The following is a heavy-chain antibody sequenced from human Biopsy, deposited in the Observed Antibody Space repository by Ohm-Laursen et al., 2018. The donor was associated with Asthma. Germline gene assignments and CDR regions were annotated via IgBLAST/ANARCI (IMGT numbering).Heavy chain of an antibody. V-gene: IGHV3-30*04. J-gene: IGHJ6*02. CDR3: ARGGLHYYEYYGMDV. CDR2: ISYDGRNT. D-gene: IGHD2-21*02. CDR1: GFTFDNYT. Sequence: SLRLSCAASGFTFDNYTMHWVRQAPGKGLEWVTIISYDGRNTYYADSVEGRFTISRDNSRNTLFLQMSSLRPEDTAVYYCARGGLHYYEYYGMDVWGQGTTVTVSS.